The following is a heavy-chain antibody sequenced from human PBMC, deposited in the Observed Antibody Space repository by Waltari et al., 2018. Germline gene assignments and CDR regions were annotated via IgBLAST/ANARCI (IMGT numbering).Heavy chain of an antibody. CDR1: GLTVSTNY. V-gene: IGHV3-53*01. CDR3: AGLAGDF. J-gene: IGHJ4*02. D-gene: IGHD3-10*01. CDR2: VYSGGNT. Sequence: EVQLVESGGGLIQPGGSLRLSCAASGLTVSTNYMSWVRQAPGKGLEWVSVVYSGGNTYYADSVKGRFTISRDNSKSTVYLQMNSLRAEDTAVYFCAGLAGDFWGQGTLVTVSS.